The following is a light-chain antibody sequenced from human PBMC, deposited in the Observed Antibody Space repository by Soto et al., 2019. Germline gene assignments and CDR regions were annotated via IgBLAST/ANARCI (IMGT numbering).Light chain of an antibody. CDR2: GAS. CDR3: QQYGSSLN. Sequence: EIVLTQSPGTLSLSPGERATLSCRASQSVSSSSYLAWYQQKPGQAPRLLIYGASSRATGIPDRFSGSGSGTVFTITISRLEPEDFAVYYCQQYGSSLNFGGGTKVEIK. J-gene: IGKJ4*01. CDR1: QSVSSSSY. V-gene: IGKV3-20*01.